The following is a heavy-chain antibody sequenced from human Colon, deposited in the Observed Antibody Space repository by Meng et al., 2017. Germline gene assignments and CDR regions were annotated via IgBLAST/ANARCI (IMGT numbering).Heavy chain of an antibody. CDR3: ARDRSPSYYYNSSGYYYNDY. Sequence: ASVKVSCKASGYTFTSYGISWARQAPGQGLEWMGWISAYKGNTNYVQKLQGRVTMTTDTTTSTTYIELRSLGSDKTAVYYCARDRSPSYYYNSSGYYYNDYWGKGTLVTVSS. CDR1: GYTFTSYG. J-gene: IGHJ4*02. D-gene: IGHD3-22*01. CDR2: ISAYKGNT. V-gene: IGHV1-18*01.